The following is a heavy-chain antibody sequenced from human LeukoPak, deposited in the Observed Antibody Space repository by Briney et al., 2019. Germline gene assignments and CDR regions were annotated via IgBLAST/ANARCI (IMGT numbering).Heavy chain of an antibody. CDR1: GDSISGAY. CDR2: VFTGGT. D-gene: IGHD3-22*01. J-gene: IGHJ2*01. Sequence: SETLSLTCTVSGDSISGAYWSWVRLPAGKGLEWIGRVFTGGTKYNPSLKSRVTMSLDTSKNQFSLRLTSVTAADTAVYYCARGRKSSGFDLWGRGTLVTVSS. CDR3: ARGRKSSGFDL. V-gene: IGHV4-4*07.